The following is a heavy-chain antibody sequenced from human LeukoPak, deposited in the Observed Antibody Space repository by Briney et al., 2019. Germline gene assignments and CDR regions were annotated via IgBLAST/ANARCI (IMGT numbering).Heavy chain of an antibody. CDR3: ARVDYDYVWGSYRHDPFDY. V-gene: IGHV3-48*01. D-gene: IGHD3-16*02. CDR2: ISSSSTI. J-gene: IGHJ4*02. CDR1: GFTFSSYS. Sequence: GGSLRLSCAASGFTFSSYSMNWVRQAPGKGLEWVSYISSSSTIYYADSVKGRFTISRDNAKNSLHLQMNSLRAEDTAVYYCARVDYDYVWGSYRHDPFDYWGQGTLVTVSS.